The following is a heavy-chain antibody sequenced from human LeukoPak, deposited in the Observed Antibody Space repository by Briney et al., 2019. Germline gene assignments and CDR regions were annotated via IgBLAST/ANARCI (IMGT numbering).Heavy chain of an antibody. J-gene: IGHJ6*04. D-gene: IGHD2-2*01. V-gene: IGHV1-18*04. CDR2: ISAYNGNT. Sequence: ASVKVSCKASGYTFTSYGISWVRQAPGQGLEWMGWISAYNGNTNYAQELQGRVTMTTDTSTSTAYMELRSLRSDDTAVYYCARDRPRVVVVPAAMLDYYYYGMDVWGKGTTVAVSS. CDR1: GYTFTSYG. CDR3: ARDRPRVVVVPAAMLDYYYYGMDV.